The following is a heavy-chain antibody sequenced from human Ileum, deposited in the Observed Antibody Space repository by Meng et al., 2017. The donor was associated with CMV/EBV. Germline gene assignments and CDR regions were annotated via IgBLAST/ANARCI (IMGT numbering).Heavy chain of an antibody. Sequence: GESLKISCAASGFTISNYAMIWVRQAPGKGLEWASIIYSDDDSTHYADSVRGRFTISRDDSQNTLYLQMSSLRAEDTAVYFCAKGASNMWFGGDFWGQGTLVTVSS. V-gene: IGHV3-23*03. CDR1: GFTISNYA. CDR2: IYSDDDST. J-gene: IGHJ4*02. D-gene: IGHD3-10*01. CDR3: AKGASNMWFGGDF.